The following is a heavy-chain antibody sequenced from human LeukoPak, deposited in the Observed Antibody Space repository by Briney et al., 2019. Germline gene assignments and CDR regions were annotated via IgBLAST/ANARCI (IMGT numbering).Heavy chain of an antibody. V-gene: IGHV3-48*03. J-gene: IGHJ4*02. CDR2: ISSSGSTI. CDR1: GFTFSNE. CDR3: ARSLSSRFSGPRRPYYFDS. D-gene: IGHD3-16*02. Sequence: GGSLRLSCAASGFTFSNEMNWVRQAPGKGLEWVSYISSSGSTIYYADSVKGRFTISRDNAKNSLYLQMNSLRAEDTAVYYCARSLSSRFSGPRRPYYFDSWGQGTLVTVSS.